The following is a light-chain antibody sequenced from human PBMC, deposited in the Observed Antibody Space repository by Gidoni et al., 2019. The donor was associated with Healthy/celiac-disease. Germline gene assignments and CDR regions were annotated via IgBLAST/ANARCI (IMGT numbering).Light chain of an antibody. V-gene: IGKV1-9*01. Sequence: DIQLTQSPSFLSASVGDRVTITCWASQGISSYLAWYQQKPGKAPKLLTYAASTLQSGVPSRFSGSGSGTEFTLTISSLQPEDFATYYCQQLNSYSFTFGPGTKVDIK. J-gene: IGKJ3*01. CDR1: QGISSY. CDR3: QQLNSYSFT. CDR2: AAS.